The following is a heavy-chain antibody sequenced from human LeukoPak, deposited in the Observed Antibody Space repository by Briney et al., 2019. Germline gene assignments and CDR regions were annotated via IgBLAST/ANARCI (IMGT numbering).Heavy chain of an antibody. CDR1: GGSFSGYY. J-gene: IGHJ4*02. D-gene: IGHD3-22*01. CDR3: ARQMIVVVIPTSYYFDY. V-gene: IGHV4-34*01. CDR2: INHSGST. Sequence: SETLSLTCAVYGGSFSGYYWSWIRQPPGKGLEWIGEINHSGSTNYNPSLKSRVTISVDTSKNQFSLKLSSVTAADTAVYYCARQMIVVVIPTSYYFDYWGQGTLVTVSS.